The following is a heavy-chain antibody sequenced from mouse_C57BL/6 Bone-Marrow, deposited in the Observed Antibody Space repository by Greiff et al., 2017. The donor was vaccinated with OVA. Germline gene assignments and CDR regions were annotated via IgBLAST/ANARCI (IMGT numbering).Heavy chain of an antibody. CDR1: GFTFSSYA. CDR3: ARALYYPYWYFDV. V-gene: IGHV5-4*01. D-gene: IGHD2-1*01. Sequence: EVQRVESGGGLVKPGGSLKLSCAASGFTFSSYAMSWVRQTPEKRLEWVATISDGGSYTYYPDNVKGRFTISRDNAKNNLYLQMSHLKSEDTAMYYCARALYYPYWYFDVWGTGTTVTVSS. CDR2: ISDGGSYT. J-gene: IGHJ1*03.